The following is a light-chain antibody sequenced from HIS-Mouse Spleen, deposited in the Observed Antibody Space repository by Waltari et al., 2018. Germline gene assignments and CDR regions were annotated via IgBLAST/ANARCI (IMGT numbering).Light chain of an antibody. CDR3: CSYAGSYTSLNWV. CDR1: SSDVGGYNY. J-gene: IGLJ3*02. V-gene: IGLV2-11*01. Sequence: QSALTQPRSVSGSPGQSVTISCTGTSSDVGGYNYVSWYQQHPGKAPKLMFYAVSKRPSGVPDRFSGSKSGNTASLTISGLQAEDEADYYCCSYAGSYTSLNWVFGGGTKLTVL. CDR2: AVS.